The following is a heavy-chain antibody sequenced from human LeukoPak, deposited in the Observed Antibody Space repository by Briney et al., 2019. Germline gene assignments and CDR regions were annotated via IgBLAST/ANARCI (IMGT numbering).Heavy chain of an antibody. CDR1: GFTSTNAW. V-gene: IGHV3-15*05. J-gene: IGHJ4*02. CDR2: IKSKTDGGTT. D-gene: IGHD3-16*01. CDR3: AKYDASVNFDY. Sequence: GGSLRLSCVASGFTSTNAWMSWVRQAPGKGLEWVGHIKSKTDGGTTDYSAPVKGRFIISRDDSEHTLYLQMNSLKTDDTAVYYCAKYDASVNFDYWGQGTLVTVSS.